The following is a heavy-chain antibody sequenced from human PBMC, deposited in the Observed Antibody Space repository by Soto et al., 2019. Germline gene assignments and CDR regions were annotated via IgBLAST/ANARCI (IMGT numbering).Heavy chain of an antibody. V-gene: IGHV1-18*04. CDR3: ARDVFCGGAPACPDMDV. D-gene: IGHD2-21*01. CDR2: ISGYNGNT. Sequence: ASVKVSCKASGYTFSGYSITWVRQAPGQGLEWMGRISGYNGNTNYARTLRDRLTLTTDTSTSTAYMELRSLTSDDTAVYYCARDVFCGGAPACPDMDVSGQGATVTVSS. CDR1: GYTFSGYS. J-gene: IGHJ6*02.